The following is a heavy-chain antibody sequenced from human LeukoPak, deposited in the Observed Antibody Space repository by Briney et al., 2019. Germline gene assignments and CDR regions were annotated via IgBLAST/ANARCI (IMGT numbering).Heavy chain of an antibody. Sequence: PGGSLRLSCAASGFTFSSYSMNWVRQAPGKGLEWVSYISSSSSTIYYADSVKGRFTISRDNAKNSLYLQMNSLRAEDTAVYYCARDTGGGGDYRYYYGMDVWGQGTTVTVSS. CDR3: ARDTGGGGDYRYYYGMDV. CDR1: GFTFSSYS. J-gene: IGHJ6*02. CDR2: ISSSSSTI. V-gene: IGHV3-48*01. D-gene: IGHD4-17*01.